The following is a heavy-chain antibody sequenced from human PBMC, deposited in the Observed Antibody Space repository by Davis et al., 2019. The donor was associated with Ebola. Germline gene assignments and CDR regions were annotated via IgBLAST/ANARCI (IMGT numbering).Heavy chain of an antibody. Sequence: ASVKVSCKASGYSFTSYHLSWVRQAPGQGLEWVGWINTHNGDTRYAETLQDRVTLTTDTSTRTAYLELRSLTSDDTAVYYCAREDIIVILGTTGPTYLDYWGQGTLVTVSS. D-gene: IGHD4-17*01. CDR2: INTHNGDT. J-gene: IGHJ4*02. CDR3: AREDIIVILGTTGPTYLDY. V-gene: IGHV1-18*04. CDR1: GYSFTSYH.